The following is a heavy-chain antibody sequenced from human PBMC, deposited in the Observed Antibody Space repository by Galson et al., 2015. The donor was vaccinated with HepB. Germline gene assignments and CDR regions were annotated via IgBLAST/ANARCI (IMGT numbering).Heavy chain of an antibody. J-gene: IGHJ6*02. CDR1: GYNFNVYY. CDR2: IDPDSGGT. CDR3: AREYDYVWGSSPSGNYYYAMDV. D-gene: IGHD3-16*01. Sequence: SVKVSCKASGYNFNVYYIHWVRQAPGQGLEWLGRIDPDSGGTDYAQKFQGRVTMTSDTSISTAYMELSRLRSDDTAFYYCAREYDYVWGSSPSGNYYYAMDVWGQGTRSSSP. V-gene: IGHV1-2*06.